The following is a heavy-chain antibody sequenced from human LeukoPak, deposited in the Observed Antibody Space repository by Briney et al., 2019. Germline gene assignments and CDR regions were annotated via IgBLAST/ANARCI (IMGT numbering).Heavy chain of an antibody. CDR2: ISGSGDST. CDR3: ATYRQVLLPFES. Sequence: GGSLRLSCAASGFTFSSYAMNWVRQAPGKGLEWGSAISGSGDSTYYADSVKGRFTISRDNSKNTLYLQMNSLRADDTAVYYCATYRQVLLPFESWGQGTLVTVSS. V-gene: IGHV3-23*01. J-gene: IGHJ4*02. D-gene: IGHD2-8*02. CDR1: GFTFSSYA.